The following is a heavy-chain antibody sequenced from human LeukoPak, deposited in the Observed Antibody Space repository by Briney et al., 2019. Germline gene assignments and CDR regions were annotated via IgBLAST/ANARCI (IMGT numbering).Heavy chain of an antibody. CDR1: GFTFSSYW. V-gene: IGHV3-74*01. J-gene: IGHJ4*02. D-gene: IGHD6-19*01. CDR3: ARGRIAVAGYIDY. CDR2: INSDGSST. Sequence: PGGSLRLSCAASGFTFSSYWMHWVRQAPGKGLVWVSRINSDGSSTSYADSVKGRFTISRDNAKNTLYLQMNSLRAEDTAVYYCARGRIAVAGYIDYWGQGTLVTVSS.